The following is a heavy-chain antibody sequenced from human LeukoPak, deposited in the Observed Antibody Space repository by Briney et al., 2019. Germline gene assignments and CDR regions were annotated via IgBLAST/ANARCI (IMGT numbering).Heavy chain of an antibody. J-gene: IGHJ5*02. D-gene: IGHD2-21*02. CDR2: ISSSSSTI. CDR3: ARGLPNTHIVVVTAIRS. CDR1: GFTFSSYS. Sequence: GGSLRLSCAASGFTFSSYSMNWVRQAPGKGLEWVSYISSSSSTIYYADSVKGRFTISRDNAKNSLYLQMNSLRAEDTAVYYCARGLPNTHIVVVTAIRSWGQGTLVTVSS. V-gene: IGHV3-48*04.